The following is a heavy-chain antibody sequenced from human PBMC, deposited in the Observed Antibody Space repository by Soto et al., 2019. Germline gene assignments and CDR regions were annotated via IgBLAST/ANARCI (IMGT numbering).Heavy chain of an antibody. J-gene: IGHJ4*02. CDR2: ISSSGSTI. CDR3: ARSVEGHFDF. D-gene: IGHD6-19*01. CDR1: GFTFSDYY. Sequence: GSLRLSCAASGFTFSDYYISWIRQAPGKGLEWVSYISSSGSTIYYADSVKGRFTISRDNAKNSLFLQMNSLREEDTAVYFCARSVEGHFDFWGQGTVVTVSS. V-gene: IGHV3-11*04.